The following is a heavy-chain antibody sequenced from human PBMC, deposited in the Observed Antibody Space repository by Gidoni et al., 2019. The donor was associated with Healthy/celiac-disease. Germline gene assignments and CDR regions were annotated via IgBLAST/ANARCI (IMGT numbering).Heavy chain of an antibody. CDR3: ARDGDFHGMDV. Sequence: EVQLVESGGGLVTPGGSLRLSCAASRSTFSSYSMNWVRQAPGKGLEWVSSISSSSSYIYYADSVKGRFTISRDNAKNSLYLQMNSLRAEDTAVYYCARDGDFHGMDVWGQGTTVTVSS. J-gene: IGHJ6*02. V-gene: IGHV3-21*01. CDR2: ISSSSSYI. CDR1: RSTFSSYS.